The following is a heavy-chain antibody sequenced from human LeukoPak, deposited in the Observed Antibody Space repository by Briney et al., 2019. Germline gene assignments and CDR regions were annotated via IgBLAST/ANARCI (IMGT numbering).Heavy chain of an antibody. CDR1: GGSISSYY. J-gene: IGHJ4*02. Sequence: PSETLSLTCTVSGGSISSYYWNWIRQPPGKGLEWIGYIYYSGSSRSTNYNPSLRSRVTTSADTSKNQFSLKMTSVTAADTAVYYRAGGGDGYQTRFDYWGQGTLLTVSS. D-gene: IGHD5-24*01. CDR3: AGGGDGYQTRFDY. V-gene: IGHV4-59*01. CDR2: IYYSGSSRST.